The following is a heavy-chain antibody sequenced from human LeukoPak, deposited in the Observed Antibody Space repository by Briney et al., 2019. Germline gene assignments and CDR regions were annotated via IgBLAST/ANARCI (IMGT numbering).Heavy chain of an antibody. Sequence: PSETLSLTCTVSGGSISSGSYYWGWIRQPPGKGLEWIGDINHNGGTNYNPSLKSRVTISVDTSKNQFSLKLSSVTAADTAVYYCARARQNPYFEERRRGNWFDPWGQGTLVTVSS. CDR1: GGSISSGSYY. CDR2: INHNGGT. J-gene: IGHJ5*02. CDR3: ARARQNPYFEERRRGNWFDP. V-gene: IGHV4-39*07. D-gene: IGHD3-9*01.